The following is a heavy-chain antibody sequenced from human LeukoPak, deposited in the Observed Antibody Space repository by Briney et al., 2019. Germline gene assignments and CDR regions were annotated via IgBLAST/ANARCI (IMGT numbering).Heavy chain of an antibody. V-gene: IGHV3-23*01. CDR2: MSGSGGIT. Sequence: GGSLRLSCAASGFTFSSYGMSWVRQAPGKGLEWVSAMSGSGGITYYADSVKGRFTISRDNSKNTLYLQMSSLRAEDTAVYYCAKGPEVRGVIVILKTGEKGALDYWGQGTLVTVSS. CDR3: AKGPEVRGVIVILKTGEKGALDY. D-gene: IGHD3-10*01. CDR1: GFTFSSYG. J-gene: IGHJ4*02.